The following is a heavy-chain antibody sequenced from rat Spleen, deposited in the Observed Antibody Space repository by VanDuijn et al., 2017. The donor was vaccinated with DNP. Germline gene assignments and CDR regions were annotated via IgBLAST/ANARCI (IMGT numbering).Heavy chain of an antibody. CDR3: TTVYGGYSGWFAS. CDR2: ITASGGST. Sequence: EVQLVESGGGLVQPGRSLKLSCAASGFTFSDYYMAWVRQAPTKGLEWVASITASGGSTSYRDSVKGRFTISRDNAKNTQYLQMDSLRSEDTATYYCTTVYGGYSGWFASWGQGTLVTVSS. J-gene: IGHJ3*01. V-gene: IGHV5-27*01. CDR1: GFTFSDYY. D-gene: IGHD1-11*01.